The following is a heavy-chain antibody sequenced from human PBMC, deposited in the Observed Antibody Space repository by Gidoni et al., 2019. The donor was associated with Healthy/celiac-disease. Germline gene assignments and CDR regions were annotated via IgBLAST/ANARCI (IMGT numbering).Heavy chain of an antibody. J-gene: IGHJ6*02. Sequence: QLQLQESGPGLVKPSETLSLTCTVSGGSISSSSYYWGWIRQPPGKGLEWIGSIYYSGSTYYNPSLKSRVTISVDTSKNQFSLKLSSVTAADTAVYYCARHTTYGSGNWDYYYGMDVWGQGTTVTVSS. D-gene: IGHD3-10*01. CDR1: GGSISSSSYY. CDR3: ARHTTYGSGNWDYYYGMDV. V-gene: IGHV4-39*01. CDR2: IYYSGST.